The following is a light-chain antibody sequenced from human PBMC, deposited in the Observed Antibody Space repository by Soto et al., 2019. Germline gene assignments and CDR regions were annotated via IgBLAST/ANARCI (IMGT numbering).Light chain of an antibody. Sequence: SYELTQPPSVSVAPGQSARITCGGNNIGSQSVHWYQQKPGQAPVLVVYDDNDRPSGIPERFSGSKSGNTATLSITRVGAGDEADYYCQVWDSGTDHAVFGGGTKPTVL. J-gene: IGLJ2*01. CDR2: DDN. CDR1: NIGSQS. CDR3: QVWDSGTDHAV. V-gene: IGLV3-21*02.